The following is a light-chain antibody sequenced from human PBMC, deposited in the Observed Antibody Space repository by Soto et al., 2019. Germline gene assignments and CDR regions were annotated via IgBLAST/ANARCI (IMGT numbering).Light chain of an antibody. Sequence: DIQMTQSPSTLSASIGDRVTVTCRASQSISSWLAWYQQKPGKAPKLLIYKASSLDSGVPSRFSGSGSGTEFTLTISSLQPDDFAIYYCHQYDSYALTFGGGTKVEI. CDR2: KAS. CDR1: QSISSW. CDR3: HQYDSYALT. V-gene: IGKV1-5*03. J-gene: IGKJ4*01.